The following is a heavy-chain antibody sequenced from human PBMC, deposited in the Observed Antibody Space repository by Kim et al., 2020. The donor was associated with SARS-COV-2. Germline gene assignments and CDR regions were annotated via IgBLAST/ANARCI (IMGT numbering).Heavy chain of an antibody. D-gene: IGHD5-18*01. J-gene: IGHJ4*02. V-gene: IGHV5-10-1*01. CDR2: IDPTDSHT. CDR1: GNSFNTYY. CDR3: ATPATRERAMAFDY. Sequence: GESLKISCKPSGNSFNTYYINWVRHMPGKGLEWLGRIDPTDSHTNYGPSFQGHVTMSVDKSISTAYLQWTSLTSSDTAIYYCATPATRERAMAFDYWGQGTLVTVSS.